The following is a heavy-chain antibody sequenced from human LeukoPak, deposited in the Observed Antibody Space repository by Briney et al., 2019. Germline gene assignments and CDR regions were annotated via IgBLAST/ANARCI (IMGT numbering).Heavy chain of an antibody. CDR1: GGSFSGYY. CDR2: INHSGST. CDR3: ARATPGESGYYVAYFDY. J-gene: IGHJ4*02. D-gene: IGHD3-22*01. Sequence: SETLSLTCAVYGGSFSGYYWSWIRQPPGKGLEWIGEINHSGSTNYNPSLKSRVTISADTSKNQFSLKLSSVTAADTAVYYCARATPGESGYYVAYFDYWGQGTLVTVSS. V-gene: IGHV4-34*01.